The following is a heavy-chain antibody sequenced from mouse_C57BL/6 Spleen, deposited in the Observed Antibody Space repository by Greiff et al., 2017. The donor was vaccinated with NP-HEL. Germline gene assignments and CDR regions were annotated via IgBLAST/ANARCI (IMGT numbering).Heavy chain of an antibody. J-gene: IGHJ3*01. CDR3: ARSPAYYSNYQAWFAY. CDR1: GYTFTDYY. Sequence: QVQLKESGAELVRPGASVKLSCKASGYTFTDYYINWVKQRLGQGLEWIARIYPGSGNTYYNEKFKGKATLTAEKSSSTAYMQLSSLTSEDSAVYFCARSPAYYSNYQAWFAYWGQGTLVTVSA. V-gene: IGHV1-76*01. D-gene: IGHD2-5*01. CDR2: IYPGSGNT.